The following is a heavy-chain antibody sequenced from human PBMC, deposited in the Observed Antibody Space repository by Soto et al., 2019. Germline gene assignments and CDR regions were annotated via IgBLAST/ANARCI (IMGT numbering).Heavy chain of an antibody. Sequence: SSETLSLTCAVYGGSFSGYYWSWIRQPPGKGLEWIGEINHSGSTNYNPSLKSRVTISVDTSKNQFSLKLSSVTAADTAVYYCARGRYYDFWSGYYAGAFDYWGQGTLVTVSS. CDR2: INHSGST. D-gene: IGHD3-3*01. CDR1: GGSFSGYY. CDR3: ARGRYYDFWSGYYAGAFDY. J-gene: IGHJ4*02. V-gene: IGHV4-34*01.